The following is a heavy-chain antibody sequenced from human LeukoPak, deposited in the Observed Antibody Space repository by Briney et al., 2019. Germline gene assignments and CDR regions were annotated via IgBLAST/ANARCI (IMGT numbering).Heavy chain of an antibody. CDR2: INHSGST. J-gene: IGHJ5*02. V-gene: IGHV4-34*01. CDR3: ARGPRRFDP. Sequence: SETLSLTCAVYGGSFSGYYWSWIRQPPGKGLEWTGEINHSGSTNYNPSLKSRVTISLDTSKNQFSLKLSSVTAADTAVYYCARGPRRFDPWGQGTLVTVSS. CDR1: GGSFSGYY.